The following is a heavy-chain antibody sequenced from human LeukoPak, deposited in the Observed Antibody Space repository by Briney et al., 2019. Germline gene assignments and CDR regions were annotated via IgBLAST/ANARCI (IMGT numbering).Heavy chain of an antibody. V-gene: IGHV4-39*01. CDR1: GGSISSSSYY. CDR3: ARLWGFDY. J-gene: IGHJ4*02. Sequence: SETLSLTXTVSGGSISSSSYYWGWIRQPPGKGLEWIGSIYYSGSTYYNPSLKSRVTISVDTSKNQFSLKLSSVTAADTAVYYCARLWGFDYWGQGTLVTVSS. CDR2: IYYSGST. D-gene: IGHD7-27*01.